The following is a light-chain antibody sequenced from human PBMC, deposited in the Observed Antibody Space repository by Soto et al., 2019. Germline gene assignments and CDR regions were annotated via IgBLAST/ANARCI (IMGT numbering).Light chain of an antibody. Sequence: QSALTQPASVSGSPGQSITISFTGTSSDVGGYNYVSWYQQHPGKAPKLMIYEVNNRPSGVSIRFSGSKSGNTASLTISGLQAEDEADYYCSSYTTNSIPVGFGGGTQLTVL. J-gene: IGLJ2*01. CDR1: SSDVGGYNY. V-gene: IGLV2-14*01. CDR2: EVN. CDR3: SSYTTNSIPVG.